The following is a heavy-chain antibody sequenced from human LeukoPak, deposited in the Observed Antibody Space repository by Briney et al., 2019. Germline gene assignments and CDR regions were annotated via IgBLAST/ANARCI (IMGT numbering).Heavy chain of an antibody. CDR3: ARLLVGATDY. CDR1: GFTFSSYS. Sequence: GGSLRLSCAASGFTFSSYSVNWVRQAPGKGLEWVSSISSSSSYIYYADSVKGRFTISRDNAKNSLYLQMNSLRAEDTAVYYCARLLVGATDYWGQGTLVTVSS. D-gene: IGHD1-26*01. V-gene: IGHV3-21*01. J-gene: IGHJ4*02. CDR2: ISSSSSYI.